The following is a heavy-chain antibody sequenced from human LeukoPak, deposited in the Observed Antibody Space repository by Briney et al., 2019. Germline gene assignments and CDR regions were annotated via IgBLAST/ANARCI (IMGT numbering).Heavy chain of an antibody. CDR1: GGSISSYY. Sequence: PSETLSLTCTVSGGSISSYYWSWIRQPPGKGLEWIGEINHSGSTNYNPSLKSRVTISVDTSKNQFSLKLSSVTAADTAVYYCARQYSSSLGWFDPWGQGTLVTVSS. CDR2: INHSGST. J-gene: IGHJ5*02. CDR3: ARQYSSSLGWFDP. V-gene: IGHV4-34*01. D-gene: IGHD6-13*01.